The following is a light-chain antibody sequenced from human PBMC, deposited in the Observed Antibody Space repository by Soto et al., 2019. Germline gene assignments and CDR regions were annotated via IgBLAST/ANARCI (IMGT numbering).Light chain of an antibody. J-gene: IGKJ5*01. CDR2: DTS. Sequence: EIVLTQSPATLSLSPGERATLSCRTSQTIRGLLNWYQQRPGQAPRLLIYDTSNRATDIPARFSGSGSGTDFFLTISSLDPEDFGVYFCHQRHNWPITFGQRPRLDIK. CDR1: QTIRGL. V-gene: IGKV3-11*01. CDR3: HQRHNWPIT.